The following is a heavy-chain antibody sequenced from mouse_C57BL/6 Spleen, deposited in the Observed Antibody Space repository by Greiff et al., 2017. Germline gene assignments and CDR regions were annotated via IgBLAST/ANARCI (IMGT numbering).Heavy chain of an antibody. Sequence: VQLQQSGPELVKPGASVKISCKASGYSFTGYYMNWVKQSPEKSLEWIGEINPSTGGTTYNQKFKAKATLTVDKSSSTAYMQLKSLTSEDSAVYYCARSASGNYYAVDYWGQGTSVTVSS. CDR2: INPSTGGT. D-gene: IGHD6-1*01. V-gene: IGHV1-42*01. CDR3: ARSASGNYYAVDY. CDR1: GYSFTGYY. J-gene: IGHJ4*01.